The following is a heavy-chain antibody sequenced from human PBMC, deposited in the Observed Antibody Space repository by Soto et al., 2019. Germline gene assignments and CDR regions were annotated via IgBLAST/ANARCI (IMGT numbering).Heavy chain of an antibody. CDR3: ASSHGDYGDAFDI. V-gene: IGHV1-69*02. CDR2: IIPILGIA. Sequence: GASVKVSCKASGGTFSSYTISWVRQAPGQGLEWMGRIIPILGIANYAQKFQGRVTITADKSTSTAYMELSSLRSEDTAVYYCASSHGDYGDAFDIWGKGTMVTVSS. D-gene: IGHD4-17*01. CDR1: GGTFSSYT. J-gene: IGHJ3*02.